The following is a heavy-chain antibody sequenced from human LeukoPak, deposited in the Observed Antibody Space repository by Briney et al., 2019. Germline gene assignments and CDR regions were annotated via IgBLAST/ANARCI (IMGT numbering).Heavy chain of an antibody. Sequence: SETLPLTCTVSGGSISSHYWSWIRQPPGKGLEWIGYIYYSGSTNYNPSLKSRVTISVDTSKNQFSLKLSSVTAADTAVYYCAREVGATGDWFDPWGQGTLVTVSS. CDR2: IYYSGST. CDR3: AREVGATGDWFDP. D-gene: IGHD5-24*01. V-gene: IGHV4-59*11. CDR1: GGSISSHY. J-gene: IGHJ5*02.